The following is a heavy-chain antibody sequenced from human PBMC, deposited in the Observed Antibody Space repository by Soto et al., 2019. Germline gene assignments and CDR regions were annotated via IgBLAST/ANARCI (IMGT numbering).Heavy chain of an antibody. J-gene: IGHJ3*02. Sequence: GGSLRLSCAASGFTFSNVWMSWVRQAPGKGLEWVGRIKNKFDGWTTQYAAPVKGRFTVSRDDSKNTAYLQMNSLNSDDTGVYYCTTNDAFDIWGQGTMVTVSS. CDR2: IKNKFDGWTT. CDR1: GFTFSNVW. CDR3: TTNDAFDI. V-gene: IGHV3-15*01.